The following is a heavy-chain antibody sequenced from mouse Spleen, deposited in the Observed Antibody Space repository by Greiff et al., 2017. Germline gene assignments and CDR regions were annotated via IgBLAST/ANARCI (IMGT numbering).Heavy chain of an antibody. V-gene: IGHV5-12*02. D-gene: IGHD2-10*02. J-gene: IGHJ4*01. CDR1: GFTFSDYY. Sequence: EVQVVESGGGLVQPGGSLKLSSATSGFTFSDYYMYWVRQTPEKRLEWVAYISNGGGSTYYPDTVKGRFTISRDNAKNTLYLQMSRLKSEDTAMYYGAREKYGNYEGMDYWGQGTSVTVSS. CDR2: ISNGGGST. CDR3: AREKYGNYEGMDY.